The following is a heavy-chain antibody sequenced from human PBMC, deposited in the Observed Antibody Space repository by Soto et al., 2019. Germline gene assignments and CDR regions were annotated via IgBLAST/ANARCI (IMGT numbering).Heavy chain of an antibody. CDR2: IKSKTDGGTT. J-gene: IGHJ6*02. CDR1: GLSLSNAW. CDR3: NTVPSYYDFWRGLDV. V-gene: IGHV3-15*01. Sequence: GSLRLSCAASGLSLSNAWMSWVRQAPGKGLEWVGRIKSKTDGGTTDYAAPVKGRFTISRDDSKNTLYLQMNSLKTEDTAVYYCNTVPSYYDFWRGLDVWGQGTTVTVSS. D-gene: IGHD3-3*01.